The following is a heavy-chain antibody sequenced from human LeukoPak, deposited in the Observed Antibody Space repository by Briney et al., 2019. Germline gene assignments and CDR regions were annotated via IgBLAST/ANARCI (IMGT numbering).Heavy chain of an antibody. CDR3: ARDPNYDILTGSPRDY. J-gene: IGHJ4*02. V-gene: IGHV3-13*01. CDR2: IGTAGDT. D-gene: IGHD3-9*01. Sequence: PGGSLRLSCVASGFTFSSYDMHWVRQATGKGLEWVSAIGTAGDTYYPGSVKGRFTISRENAKNSLYLQMNSLRAGDTAVYYCARDPNYDILTGSPRDYWGQGTLVTVSS. CDR1: GFTFSSYD.